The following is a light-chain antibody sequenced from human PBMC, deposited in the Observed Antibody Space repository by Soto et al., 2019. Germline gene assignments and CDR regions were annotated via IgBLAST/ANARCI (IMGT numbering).Light chain of an antibody. Sequence: DIQMTQSPCDMSASVGDRVTITCRASQDISNFLVWFQQRPGKVPKRLMYSANRLESGVPSRFSGSGSGTEFTLTISSLQPEDFATYYCLQHKSYPRTFGQGTKVEIK. CDR1: QDISNF. J-gene: IGKJ1*01. CDR3: LQHKSYPRT. CDR2: SAN. V-gene: IGKV1-17*03.